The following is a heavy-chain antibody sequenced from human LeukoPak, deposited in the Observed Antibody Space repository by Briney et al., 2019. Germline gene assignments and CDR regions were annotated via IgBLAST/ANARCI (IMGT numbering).Heavy chain of an antibody. CDR3: ARDSSFGMD. D-gene: IGHD3-3*01. J-gene: IGHJ4*02. CDR2: ISGSGFNT. Sequence: GGSLRLSCAASGFTFSTYAMYWVRQAPGKGLEYVSAISGSGFNTYYANSVKGRFTISRDNSKNTLYLQLGSLRAEDMAVYYCARDSSFGMDWGQGTLVTVSA. CDR1: GFTFSTYA. V-gene: IGHV3-64*01.